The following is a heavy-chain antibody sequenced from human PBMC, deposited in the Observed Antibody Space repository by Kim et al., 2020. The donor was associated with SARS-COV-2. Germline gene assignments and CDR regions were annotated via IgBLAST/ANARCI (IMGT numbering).Heavy chain of an antibody. Sequence: SVKVSCKASGGTFSSYAISWVRQAPGQGLEWMGGIIPIFGTANYAQKFQGRVTITADESTSTAYMELSSLRSEDTAVYYCARARITMVRGVINYYYYGMDVWGQGTTVTVSS. CDR1: GGTFSSYA. CDR3: ARARITMVRGVINYYYYGMDV. J-gene: IGHJ6*02. CDR2: IIPIFGTA. V-gene: IGHV1-69*13. D-gene: IGHD3-10*01.